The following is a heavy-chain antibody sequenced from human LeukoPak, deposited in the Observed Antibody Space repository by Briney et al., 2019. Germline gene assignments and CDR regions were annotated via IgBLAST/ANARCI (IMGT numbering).Heavy chain of an antibody. Sequence: SETLPLTCTVSGGSISSGSYYWSWIRQPAGKGLEWIGRIYTSGSTNYNPSLKSRVTISVDTSKNQFSLKLSSVTAADTAVYYCARYCSSTSCLNAFDIWGQGTMVTVSS. J-gene: IGHJ3*02. CDR1: GGSISSGSYY. V-gene: IGHV4-61*02. CDR3: ARYCSSTSCLNAFDI. CDR2: IYTSGST. D-gene: IGHD2-2*01.